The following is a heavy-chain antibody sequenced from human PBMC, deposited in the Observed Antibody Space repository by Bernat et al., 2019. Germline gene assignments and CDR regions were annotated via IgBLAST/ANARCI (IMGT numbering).Heavy chain of an antibody. Sequence: QVQLQESGPGLVKPSHTLSPTCTVSGDFITTYYWSWIRQPPGKGLEWIGYIYYSGSTYYNPSLLSRVTISIDRPKTTFSLSLTSVTAADTAVYYCARHPATVGPFDYWGQGTQVTVSS. CDR1: GDFITTYY. V-gene: IGHV4-59*08. J-gene: IGHJ4*02. CDR3: ARHPATVGPFDY. D-gene: IGHD4-4*01. CDR2: IYYSGST.